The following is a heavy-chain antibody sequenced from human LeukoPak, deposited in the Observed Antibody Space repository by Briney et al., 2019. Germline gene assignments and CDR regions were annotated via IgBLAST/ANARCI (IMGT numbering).Heavy chain of an antibody. D-gene: IGHD3-3*01. J-gene: IGHJ4*02. Sequence: RAGGSLRLSCAASGFSFSRYWMAWVRQAPGKGLEWVADIKEDGSEKNYVESVKGRFTISRGNGKNSLYLQMNSLRGEDTAIYYCARMFDFWSALGLDSWGQGTLVTV. CDR1: GFSFSRYW. V-gene: IGHV3-7*01. CDR2: IKEDGSEK. CDR3: ARMFDFWSALGLDS.